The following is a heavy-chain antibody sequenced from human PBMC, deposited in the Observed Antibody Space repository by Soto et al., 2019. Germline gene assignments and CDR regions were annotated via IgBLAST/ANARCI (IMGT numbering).Heavy chain of an antibody. D-gene: IGHD2-8*02. J-gene: IGHJ6*02. Sequence: SETLSLTCTVSGGSISSGDYYWSWIRQPPGKGLEWIGYIYYSGSTYYNPSLKSRVSISVDTSKNQFSLKLSSVTAADTAVYYCAKDLFVSGYYGMDVWGQGTTVTISS. CDR3: AKDLFVSGYYGMDV. CDR2: IYYSGST. V-gene: IGHV4-30-4*01. CDR1: GGSISSGDYY.